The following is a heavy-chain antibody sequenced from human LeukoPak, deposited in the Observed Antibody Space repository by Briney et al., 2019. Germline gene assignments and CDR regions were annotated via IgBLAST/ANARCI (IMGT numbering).Heavy chain of an antibody. CDR2: MNKDGREK. D-gene: IGHD1/OR15-1a*01. J-gene: IGHJ6*02. CDR3: ARNNDMDV. CDR1: GFILSNHW. Sequence: GGSLRLSCAASGFILSNHWRTWVRQAPGKGPEWVANMNKDGREKYYVDSVKGRFTISRDTAKNSLYLQMNNLRAEDTALYYCARNNDMDVWGQGTTVIVSS. V-gene: IGHV3-7*03.